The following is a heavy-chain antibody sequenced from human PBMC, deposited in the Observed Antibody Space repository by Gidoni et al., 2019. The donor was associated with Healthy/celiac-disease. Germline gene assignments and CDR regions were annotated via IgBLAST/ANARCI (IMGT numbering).Heavy chain of an antibody. J-gene: IGHJ6*03. V-gene: IGHV3-73*02. CDR1: GFTFRGSA. CDR3: TSDYYYYMDV. CDR2: IRSKANSYAT. Sequence: EVQLVESGGGLVQPGGSLKLSCAASGFTFRGSAMHWVRQASGKGLEWVGRIRSKANSYATAYAASVKGRFTISRDDSKNTAYLQMNSLKTEDTAVYYCTSDYYYYMDVWGKGTTVTVSS.